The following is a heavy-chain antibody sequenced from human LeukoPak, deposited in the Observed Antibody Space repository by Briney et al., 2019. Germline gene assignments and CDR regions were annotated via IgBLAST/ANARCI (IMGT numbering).Heavy chain of an antibody. Sequence: GGSLRLSCAASGFTVSSNYMSWVRQAPGKGLEWVPVIYSGGSTYYADSVKGRFTISRDNSKNTLYLQMNSLRAEDTAVYYCARASLDSSGYYYFDYWGQGTLVTVSS. V-gene: IGHV3-53*01. CDR3: ARASLDSSGYYYFDY. J-gene: IGHJ4*02. CDR1: GFTVSSNY. D-gene: IGHD3-22*01. CDR2: IYSGGST.